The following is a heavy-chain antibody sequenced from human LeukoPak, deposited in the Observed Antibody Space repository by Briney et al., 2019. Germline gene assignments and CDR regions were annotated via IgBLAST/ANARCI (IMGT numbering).Heavy chain of an antibody. CDR3: AKKVVPTIGSGMDV. D-gene: IGHD2-2*01. CDR2: IRSSSGYI. J-gene: IGHJ6*02. Sequence: RGSLRDSCEASGFTFSSYTMTWVVHAPGMVLHCVAPIRSSSGYIKYADPVKGRFTISRDNAESALYLHMDSLRAEDTAVYYCAKKVVPTIGSGMDVWGQGTTVTVSS. CDR1: GFTFSSYT. V-gene: IGHV3-21*01.